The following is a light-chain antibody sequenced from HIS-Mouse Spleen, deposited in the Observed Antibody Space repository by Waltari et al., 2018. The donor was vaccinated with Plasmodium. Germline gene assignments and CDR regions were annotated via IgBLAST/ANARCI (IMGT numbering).Light chain of an antibody. CDR3: CSDAGSSTNWV. V-gene: IGLV2-23*01. CDR1: SSDVGSYNL. Sequence: QSALTQPASVSGSPGQSITISCTGTSSDVGSYNLVSWYQQHPGKAPKLMIYEGSKRPSGVSKRCSGSKSGNTASLTISGLQAEDEADYYCCSDAGSSTNWVFGGGTKLTVL. J-gene: IGLJ3*02. CDR2: EGS.